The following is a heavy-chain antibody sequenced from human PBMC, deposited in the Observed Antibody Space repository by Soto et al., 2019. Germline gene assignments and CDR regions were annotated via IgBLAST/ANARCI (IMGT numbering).Heavy chain of an antibody. D-gene: IGHD6-25*01. CDR1: GFTFDNYV. Sequence: EVQLVESGGVVVQPGGSLRLSCAASGFTFDNYVMHWVRQAPGKGLEWVSLISWDGGTTYYADSVKGRFTISRDNSKNSVYLQMNSLRPEDTALYYCAKVIAAAGKSSLDYWGQGTRVTVSS. CDR3: AKVIAAAGKSSLDY. V-gene: IGHV3-43D*04. J-gene: IGHJ4*02. CDR2: ISWDGGTT.